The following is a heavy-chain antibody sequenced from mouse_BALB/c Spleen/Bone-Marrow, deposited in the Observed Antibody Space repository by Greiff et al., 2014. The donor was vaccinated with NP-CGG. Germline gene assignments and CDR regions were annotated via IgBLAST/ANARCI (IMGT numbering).Heavy chain of an antibody. CDR3: ARNGYYYSMDY. CDR1: GFSLTSDG. V-gene: IGHV2-2*02. D-gene: IGHD2-2*01. Sequence: VQVVESGPGLVQPSQSLSITCTVSGFSLTSDGVHWVRQSPREGLEWLGVMWSGGSTDYNAAFISRLSISKDNSRSQVFFKMSSLQTNDTAIYYCARNGYYYSMDYWGQGTSVTVSS. J-gene: IGHJ4*01. CDR2: MWSGGST.